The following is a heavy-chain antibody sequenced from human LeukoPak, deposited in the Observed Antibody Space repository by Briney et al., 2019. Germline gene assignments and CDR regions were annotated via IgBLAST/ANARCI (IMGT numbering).Heavy chain of an antibody. CDR3: ASDSGDYVPFVY. CDR2: INPITGGT. V-gene: IGHV1-2*02. Sequence: ASVKVSCKASGYSFTGYYMHWVRQAPGQGLEWMGWINPITGGTSYAQKLQGRVTMTRDTSISTAYMELSRLRCDDTAVYFCASDSGDYVPFVYWGQGTLVTVSS. D-gene: IGHD4-17*01. J-gene: IGHJ4*02. CDR1: GYSFTGYY.